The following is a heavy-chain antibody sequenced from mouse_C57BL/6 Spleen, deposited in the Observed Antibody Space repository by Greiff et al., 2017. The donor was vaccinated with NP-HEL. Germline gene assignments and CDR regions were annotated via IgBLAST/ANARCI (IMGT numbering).Heavy chain of an antibody. CDR2: IYPGDGDT. V-gene: IGHV1-80*01. J-gene: IGHJ3*01. D-gene: IGHD2-3*01. CDR3: ARSRVDGCRFAY. Sequence: VMLVESGAELVKPGASVKISCKASGYAFSSYWMNWVKQRPGKGLEWIGQIYPGDGDTNYNGKFKGKATLTADKSSCTAYMQLSSLASEDSAVYFCARSRVDGCRFAYWGQGTLVTVSA. CDR1: GYAFSSYW.